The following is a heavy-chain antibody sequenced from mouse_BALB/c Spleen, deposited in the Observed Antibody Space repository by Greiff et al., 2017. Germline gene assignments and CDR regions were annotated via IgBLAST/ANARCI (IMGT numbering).Heavy chain of an antibody. CDR3: ARDYYGSSPWYFDV. Sequence: VKVVESGPGLVAPSQSLSITCTVSGFSLTSYGVHWVRQPPGKGLEWLGVIWAGGSTNYNSALMSRLSISKDNSKSQVFLKMNSLQTDDTAMYYCARDYYGSSPWYFDVWGAGTTVTVSS. CDR2: IWAGGST. V-gene: IGHV2-9*02. CDR1: GFSLTSYG. J-gene: IGHJ1*01. D-gene: IGHD1-1*01.